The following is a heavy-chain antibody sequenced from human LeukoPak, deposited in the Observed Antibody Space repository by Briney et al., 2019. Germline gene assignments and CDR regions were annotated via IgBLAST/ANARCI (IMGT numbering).Heavy chain of an antibody. CDR1: GGSISSSSYY. CDR2: IYYSGST. J-gene: IGHJ4*02. D-gene: IGHD3-16*01. CDR3: ARAPSLSGNFVWGFLYQTTWGFDY. Sequence: PSETLSLTCTVSGGSISSSSYYWGWIRQPPGKGLEWIGSIYYSGSTYYNPSLKSRVTISVDTSKNQFSLKLSSVTAADTAVYYCARAPSLSGNFVWGFLYQTTWGFDYWGQGTLVTVSS. V-gene: IGHV4-39*01.